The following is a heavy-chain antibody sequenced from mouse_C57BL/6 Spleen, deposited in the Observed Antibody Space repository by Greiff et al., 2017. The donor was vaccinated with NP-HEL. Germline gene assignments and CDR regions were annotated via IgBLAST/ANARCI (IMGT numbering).Heavy chain of an antibody. CDR3: ARPSGNYGGTWFAY. V-gene: IGHV5-17*01. CDR2: ISSGSNTI. Sequence: VQLKESGGGLVKPGGSLKLSCAASGFTFSDYGMHWVRQAPEKGLEWVAYISSGSNTIYYADTVKGRFTISRDNAKNTLFLQMTSLRSEDTAMYYCARPSGNYGGTWFAYWGQGTLVTVSA. J-gene: IGHJ3*01. D-gene: IGHD2-1*01. CDR1: GFTFSDYG.